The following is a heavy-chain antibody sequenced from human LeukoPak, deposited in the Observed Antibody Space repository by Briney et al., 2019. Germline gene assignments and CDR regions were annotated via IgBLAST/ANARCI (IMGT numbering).Heavy chain of an antibody. J-gene: IGHJ5*02. CDR1: GFNFSSYW. CDR2: IKQDGGEK. V-gene: IGHV3-7*01. D-gene: IGHD3-10*01. Sequence: GGSLRLSCAASGFNFSSYWMNWVRQAPGKGLEWVANIKQDGGEKYYVDSVKDRFTISRDNAKNSLFLQMNSLRAEDTAVYYCASLGGSGSLNRFDPWGQGTRVTVSS. CDR3: ASLGGSGSLNRFDP.